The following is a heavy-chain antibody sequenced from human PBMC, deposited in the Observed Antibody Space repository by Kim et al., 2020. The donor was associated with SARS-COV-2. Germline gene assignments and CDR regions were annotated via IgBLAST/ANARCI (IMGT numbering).Heavy chain of an antibody. Sequence: GSIGYADSVKGRFTISRDNAKNSLYLQMNSLRAEDTALYYCAKLEGYVDYWGQGTLVTVSS. CDR2: GSI. V-gene: IGHV3-9*01. J-gene: IGHJ4*02. D-gene: IGHD1-1*01. CDR3: AKLEGYVDY.